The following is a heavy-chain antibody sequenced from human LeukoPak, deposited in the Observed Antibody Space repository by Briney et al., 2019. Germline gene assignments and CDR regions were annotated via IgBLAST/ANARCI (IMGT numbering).Heavy chain of an antibody. CDR3: ARYLLTVLAAAGSGGTYYFDY. D-gene: IGHD6-13*01. CDR2: IIPIFGTA. V-gene: IGHV1-69*05. CDR1: GGTFSSYA. J-gene: IGHJ4*02. Sequence: SVTVSCKASGGTFSSYAISWVRQAPGQGLEWMGRIIPIFGTANYAQKFQGRVTITTDESTSTAYMELSRLRSEDTAVYYCARYLLTVLAAAGSGGTYYFDYWGQGTLVTVSS.